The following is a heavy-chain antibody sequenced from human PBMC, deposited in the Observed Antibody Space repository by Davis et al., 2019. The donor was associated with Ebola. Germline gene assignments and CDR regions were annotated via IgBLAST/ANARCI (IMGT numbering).Heavy chain of an antibody. CDR3: ARGQPENGLFVGMNH. J-gene: IGHJ4*02. CDR2: VNSTGPT. D-gene: IGHD3-16*01. V-gene: IGHV3-13*01. CDR1: GFTFTEFD. Sequence: PGGSLRLSCAASGFTFTEFDMHRVRQSTGYGLEWLANVNSTGPTYYRDAVKGRFTASSENAKTSLHLPLASLRVEDTGIYFCARGQPENGLFVGMNHWGPGTRVTVSS.